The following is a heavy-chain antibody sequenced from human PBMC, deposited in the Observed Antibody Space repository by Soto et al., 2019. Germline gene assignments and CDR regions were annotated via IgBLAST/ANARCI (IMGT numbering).Heavy chain of an antibody. D-gene: IGHD1-1*01. Sequence: QVQLRESGPGLVKASETLSLTCTVSGESISTYYWSWIRQPAGKGLEWIGRMYGSGSTNYSPFLKSRVTMSVDTSKNQFSLKLNSVTAADTAMYYCARVLLERRHYFGMDVWGQGTTVIVSS. V-gene: IGHV4-4*07. J-gene: IGHJ6*02. CDR1: GESISTYY. CDR2: MYGSGST. CDR3: ARVLLERRHYFGMDV.